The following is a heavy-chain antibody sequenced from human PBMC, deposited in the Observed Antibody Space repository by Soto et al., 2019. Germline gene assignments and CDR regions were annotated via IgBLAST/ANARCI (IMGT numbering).Heavy chain of an antibody. Sequence: SETLSLTCAVYGGSFSGYYWSWIRQPPGKGLEWIGEINHSGSTNYNPSLKSRVTISVDTSKNQFSLKLSSVTAADTAVYYCARDPLAYCGGDCYDYWGQGTLVTVSS. CDR2: INHSGST. D-gene: IGHD2-21*01. CDR3: ARDPLAYCGGDCYDY. V-gene: IGHV4-34*01. J-gene: IGHJ4*02. CDR1: GGSFSGYY.